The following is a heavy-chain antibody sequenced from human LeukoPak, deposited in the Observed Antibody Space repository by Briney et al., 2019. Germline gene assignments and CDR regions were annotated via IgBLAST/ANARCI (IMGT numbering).Heavy chain of an antibody. CDR1: GGSISSSSYY. J-gene: IGHJ4*02. CDR2: IYYSGIT. V-gene: IGHV4-31*03. Sequence: SETLSLTCTVSGGSISSSSYYWGWIRQPPGKGLEWIGYIYYSGITYYNPSLKSRVTISVDTSKNQFSLKLTSVTAADTAVYYCARDRGPAAGGTYFDYWGQGTLVTVSS. D-gene: IGHD6-13*01. CDR3: ARDRGPAAGGTYFDY.